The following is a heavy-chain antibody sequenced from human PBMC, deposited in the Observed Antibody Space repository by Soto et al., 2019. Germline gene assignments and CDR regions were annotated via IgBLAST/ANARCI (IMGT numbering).Heavy chain of an antibody. V-gene: IGHV4-39*01. CDR3: QNHHTRTWQNPLDY. Sequence: SDTLSLTCTVSGGSISSSSYYWGWIRQPPGKGLEWIGSIYYSGSTYYNPSLKSRVTISVDTSKNQFSLKLSSVTAADTAVYYRQNHHTRTWQNPLDYWGQGTLVTVSS. J-gene: IGHJ4*02. CDR2: IYYSGST. CDR1: GGSISSSSYY. D-gene: IGHD2-2*01.